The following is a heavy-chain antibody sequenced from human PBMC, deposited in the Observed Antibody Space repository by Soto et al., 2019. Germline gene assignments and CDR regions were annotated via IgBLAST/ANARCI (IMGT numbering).Heavy chain of an antibody. CDR3: TSRVEYSSSFGY. Sequence: GGSLRLSCAASGFTFSGSAMHWVRQASGKGLEWVGRIRSKANSYATAYAASVKGRFTISRDDSKNTAYLQMNSLKTEDTAVYYCTSRVEYSSSFGYWGQGTLVTVSS. CDR2: IRSKANSYAT. CDR1: GFTFSGSA. J-gene: IGHJ4*02. V-gene: IGHV3-73*01. D-gene: IGHD6-6*01.